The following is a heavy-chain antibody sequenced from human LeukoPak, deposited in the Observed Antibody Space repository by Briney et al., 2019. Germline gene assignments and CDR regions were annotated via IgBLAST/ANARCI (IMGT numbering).Heavy chain of an antibody. CDR2: ISGSGGST. Sequence: PGGSLRLSCAAPGFTFSSYAMRWVPQAPGKGLEWVSAISGSGGSTYYADSVKGRFTISRDNSKNTLYLQMNSLRAEDTAVYYCAKDRLPTVDLVFDYWGQGTLVTVSS. CDR1: GFTFSSYA. J-gene: IGHJ4*02. D-gene: IGHD5-18*01. V-gene: IGHV3-23*01. CDR3: AKDRLPTVDLVFDY.